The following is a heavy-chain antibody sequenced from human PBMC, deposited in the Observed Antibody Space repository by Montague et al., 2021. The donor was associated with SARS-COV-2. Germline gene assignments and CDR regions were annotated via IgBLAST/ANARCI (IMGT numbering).Heavy chain of an antibody. Sequence: SETLSLTCSVSGVSISSSGYYWGRVRQPPGQGLVWIGSVHYSGGSNSNPSLESRVTMSVDTWKSSLSLRRRSVTGAATAVYYCGRGITNWWGVGNWGQGILVTVSS. CDR1: GVSISSSGYY. D-gene: IGHD2-15*01. CDR2: VHYSGGS. CDR3: GRGITNWWGVGN. J-gene: IGHJ4*01. V-gene: IGHV4-39*02.